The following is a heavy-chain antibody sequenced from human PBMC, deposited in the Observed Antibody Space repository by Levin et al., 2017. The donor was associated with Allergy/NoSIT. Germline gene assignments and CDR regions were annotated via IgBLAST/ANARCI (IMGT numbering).Heavy chain of an antibody. J-gene: IGHJ4*02. Sequence: SPTLSLTCTVSGVSLNSGDYYWSWIRQPPGKGLEWIGYVYHTGATYYNPSLKTRLTMSVDTSKNQFSLNLNSVTVADTAVYYCGRGNRGIDYWGQGTLVTVSS. CDR3: GRGNRGIDY. CDR1: GVSLNSGDYY. CDR2: VYHTGAT. V-gene: IGHV4-30-4*01.